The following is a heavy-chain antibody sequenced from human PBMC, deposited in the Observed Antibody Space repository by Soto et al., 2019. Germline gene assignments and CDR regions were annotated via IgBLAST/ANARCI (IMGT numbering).Heavy chain of an antibody. CDR3: AKGRAPALNRYCSSTGCYLYYFDC. Sequence: GSLRLSCAASGFTFSSYAMSWVRQAAGKGLEWVSDISGSGGTTYYADSVKGRFTISRDSSKNTLYLQMNSLRAEDTAVYYCAKGRAPALNRYCSSTGCYLYYFDCWGQGTLVTVSS. CDR2: ISGSGGTT. V-gene: IGHV3-23*01. J-gene: IGHJ4*02. D-gene: IGHD2-2*01. CDR1: GFTFSSYA.